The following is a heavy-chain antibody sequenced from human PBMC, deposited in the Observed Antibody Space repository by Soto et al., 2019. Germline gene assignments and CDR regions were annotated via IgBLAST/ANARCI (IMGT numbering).Heavy chain of an antibody. CDR2: INPSGGST. CDR3: ARMRSSGRFDY. Sequence: ASVKVSCKASGYTXTSYYMHWVRQAPGQGLEWMGKINPSGGSTSYAQKFQGRVTMTRDTSTSTVYMELSSLRSEDTAVYYCARMRSSGRFDYWGQGTLVTVSS. CDR1: GYTXTSYY. V-gene: IGHV1-46*01. J-gene: IGHJ4*02. D-gene: IGHD6-19*01.